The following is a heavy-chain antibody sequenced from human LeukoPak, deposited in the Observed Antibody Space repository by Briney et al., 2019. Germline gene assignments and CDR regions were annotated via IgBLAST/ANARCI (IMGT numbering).Heavy chain of an antibody. D-gene: IGHD2-2*01. V-gene: IGHV4-59*08. CDR2: IHYSGRT. Sequence: SETLSLTCTVSGGSISSDYWSWIRQPPGKGLEWIGYIHYSGRTNYNPSLKSRITISVDTSKTQFSLKLSSVTAADTAVYYCATLRGSSSAVFDYWGQGTLVTVSS. CDR3: ATLRGSSSAVFDY. J-gene: IGHJ4*02. CDR1: GGSISSDY.